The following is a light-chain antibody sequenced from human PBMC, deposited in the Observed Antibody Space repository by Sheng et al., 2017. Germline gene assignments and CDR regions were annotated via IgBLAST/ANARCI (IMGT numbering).Light chain of an antibody. CDR3: QQYDKWPLT. Sequence: EFVLTQSPATLSLSPGERATLSCRASQSVSSNLAWYQQKPGQAPRLLIYGASSRATGFPARLSGSGSGTEFTLTISSLQSEDFAVYYCQQYDKWPLTFGGGTKVEIK. J-gene: IGKJ4*01. CDR2: GAS. V-gene: IGKV3-15*01. CDR1: QSVSSN.